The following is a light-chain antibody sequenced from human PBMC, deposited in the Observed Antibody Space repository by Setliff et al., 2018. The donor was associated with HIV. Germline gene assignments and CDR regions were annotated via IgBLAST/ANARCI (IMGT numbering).Light chain of an antibody. J-gene: IGLJ1*01. CDR2: GNS. V-gene: IGLV1-40*01. CDR1: SSNIGAGYD. Sequence: QSVLTQPPSVSGAPGQRVTISCTGSSSNIGAGYDVHWYQQLPGTAPKLLICGNSNRPSGVPDRFSGSKSGTSASLAITGLQAEDEADYCQSYDRSLSGCVFGTGTKVTV. CDR3: QSYDRSLSGCV.